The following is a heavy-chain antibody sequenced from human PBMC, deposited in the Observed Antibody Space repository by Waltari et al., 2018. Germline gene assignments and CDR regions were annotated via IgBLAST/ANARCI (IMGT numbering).Heavy chain of an antibody. CDR2: MNPNSGNT. D-gene: IGHD2-2*02. CDR1: GYTFTSYD. CDR3: ARGEDTAVFYYYYGMDV. Sequence: QVQLVQSGAEVKKPGASVKVSCKASGYTFTSYDINWVRQDTGQGLEWMGWMNPNSGNTGYAQKFQGRVTMTRNTSISTAYMELSSLRSEDTAVYYCARGEDTAVFYYYYGMDVWGQGTTVTVSS. V-gene: IGHV1-8*01. J-gene: IGHJ6*02.